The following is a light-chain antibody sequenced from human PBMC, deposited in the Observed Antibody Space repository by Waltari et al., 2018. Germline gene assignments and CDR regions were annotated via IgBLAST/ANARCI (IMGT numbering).Light chain of an antibody. Sequence: DIQMTQSPSTLSASVGDSVTITCRSSQRISYWLAWYQQKPGKAPKLLSYKASTLESGVPSRFSGSGFGTEFTHTISSLEPDEFATYYCQQNKTVKYTFGQGTKLAI. CDR2: KAS. J-gene: IGKJ2*01. V-gene: IGKV1-5*03. CDR1: QRISYW. CDR3: QQNKTVKYT.